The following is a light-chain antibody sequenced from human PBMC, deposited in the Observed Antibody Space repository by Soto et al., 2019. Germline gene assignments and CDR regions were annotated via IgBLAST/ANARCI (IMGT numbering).Light chain of an antibody. Sequence: DIQMTQSPSSVSASVGDRVTITCRASQGISSWLAWYQQKPGKAPKLLIYAASSLQSGAQSRFSGRGSWTDFPLTIRSLQPEDCATYYCQQANSFPFSFGPGTKVDIK. V-gene: IGKV1-12*02. CDR1: QGISSW. CDR2: AAS. CDR3: QQANSFPFS. J-gene: IGKJ3*01.